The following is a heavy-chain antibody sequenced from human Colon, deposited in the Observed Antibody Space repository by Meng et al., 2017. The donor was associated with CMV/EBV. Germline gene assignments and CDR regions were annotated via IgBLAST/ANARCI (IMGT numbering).Heavy chain of an antibody. D-gene: IGHD2-15*01. V-gene: IGHV1-18*01. CDR2: ISANNGNT. J-gene: IGHJ5*02. CDR1: GYIFSTSG. Sequence: ASVKVSCKTSGYIFSTSGIAWVRQAPGQGLDWMGWISANNGNTEYAQKFQGRATMTTDTSTNTAYMELRSLRPDDTAMYYCARAWWKSGAVVVSATTNWFDHWGQGTLVTVSS. CDR3: ARAWWKSGAVVVSATTNWFDH.